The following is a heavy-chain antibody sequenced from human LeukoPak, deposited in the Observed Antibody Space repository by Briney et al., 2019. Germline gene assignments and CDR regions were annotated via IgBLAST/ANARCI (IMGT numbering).Heavy chain of an antibody. CDR3: ASSSWSLPYFDY. CDR1: GFTFSSYA. Sequence: PGGSLRLSCAASGFTFSSYAMHWVRQAPGKGLEWVAVISYDGSNKYYADSVKGRFTISRDNSKNTLYLQMNSLRAEDTAVYYCASSSWSLPYFDYWGQGTLVTVSS. D-gene: IGHD6-6*01. V-gene: IGHV3-30*04. J-gene: IGHJ4*02. CDR2: ISYDGSNK.